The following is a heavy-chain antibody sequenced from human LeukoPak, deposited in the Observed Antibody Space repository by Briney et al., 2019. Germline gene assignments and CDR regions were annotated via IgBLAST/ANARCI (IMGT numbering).Heavy chain of an antibody. J-gene: IGHJ6*02. CDR2: IIPIFGTA. V-gene: IGHV1-69*13. CDR3: ASPLVVPASYYYYGMDV. D-gene: IGHD2-2*01. Sequence: GASVKVSCKASGGTFSSYAISWVRQAPGQGLEWMGGIIPIFGTANYAQKFQGRVTITADESTSTAYMELSSPRSEDTAVYYCASPLVVPASYYYYGMDVWGQGTTVTVSS. CDR1: GGTFSSYA.